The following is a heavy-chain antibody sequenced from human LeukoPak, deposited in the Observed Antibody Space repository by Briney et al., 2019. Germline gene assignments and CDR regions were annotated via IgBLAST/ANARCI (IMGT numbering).Heavy chain of an antibody. D-gene: IGHD2/OR15-2a*01. CDR1: GFTFSSYA. V-gene: IGHV3-7*01. J-gene: IGHJ5*02. CDR3: ARAPYYTGPFDP. Sequence: GGSLRLSCAASGFTFSSYAMSWVRQAPGKGLEWVANIKQDGSEKYYVDSVKGRFTISRDNAKNSLYLQMNSLRAEDTAVYYCARAPYYTGPFDPWGQGTLVTVSS. CDR2: IKQDGSEK.